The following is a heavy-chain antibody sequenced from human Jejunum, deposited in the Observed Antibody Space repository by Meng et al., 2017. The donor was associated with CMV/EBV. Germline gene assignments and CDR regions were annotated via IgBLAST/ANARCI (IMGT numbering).Heavy chain of an antibody. CDR2: ISSGSSNT. D-gene: IGHD1-14*01. Sequence: QVQLVEXXXXXVKPGGXXXLSCXXSGFSFSDHYMSWIRQAPGKGLEWVSYISSGSSNTKYAESVRGRFTVSRDNAKNSLYLQMDSLRVDDTAVYYCARGLQPAQRTDVFAYWGQGSLVTVSS. J-gene: IGHJ4*02. CDR1: GFSFSDHY. V-gene: IGHV3-11*06. CDR3: ARGLQPAQRTDVFAY.